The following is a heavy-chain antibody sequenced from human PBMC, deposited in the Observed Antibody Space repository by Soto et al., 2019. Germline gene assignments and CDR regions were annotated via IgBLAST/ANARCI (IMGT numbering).Heavy chain of an antibody. V-gene: IGHV5-51*01. J-gene: IGHJ6*02. CDR3: ARHTSASYSWPLINYGREV. CDR1: GYSFTSYW. Sequence: GESLKISCKGSGYSFTSYWIGWVRQMPGKGLEWMVIIYPCDSDTRYSPSFQGQVTISADKSFSIAYLPWCRLKASDTAMYFCARHTSASYSWPLINYGREVWGQGNTGTVSS. CDR2: IYPCDSDT. D-gene: IGHD5-18*01.